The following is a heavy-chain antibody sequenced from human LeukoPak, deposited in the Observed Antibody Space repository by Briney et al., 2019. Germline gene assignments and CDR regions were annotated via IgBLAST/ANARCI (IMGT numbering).Heavy chain of an antibody. Sequence: ASVKVSCKASGYTFTGYYMHWVRQAPGQGLEWMGWINPNSGGTNYAQKFQGRVTMTRDTSISTAYLQWSSLKASDTAMYYCAMIGYGSGSYDDYYFDYWGQGTLVTVSS. CDR1: GYTFTGYY. J-gene: IGHJ4*02. CDR3: AMIGYGSGSYDDYYFDY. CDR2: INPNSGGT. V-gene: IGHV1-2*02. D-gene: IGHD3-10*01.